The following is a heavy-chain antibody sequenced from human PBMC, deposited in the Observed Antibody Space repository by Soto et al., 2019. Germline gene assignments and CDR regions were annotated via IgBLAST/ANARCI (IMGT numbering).Heavy chain of an antibody. CDR1: GGSISSYY. Sequence: PSETLSLTCTVSGGSISSYYWSWIRQPPGKGLEWIGYIYYSGGTNYNPSLKSRVTISVDTSKNQFSLKLSSVTAADTAVYYCARALYGDYDNWFDPWGQGTLVTVSS. D-gene: IGHD4-17*01. CDR3: ARALYGDYDNWFDP. V-gene: IGHV4-59*01. J-gene: IGHJ5*02. CDR2: IYYSGGT.